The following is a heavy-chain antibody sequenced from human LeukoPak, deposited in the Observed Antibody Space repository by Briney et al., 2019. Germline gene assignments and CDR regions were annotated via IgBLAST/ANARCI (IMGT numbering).Heavy chain of an antibody. Sequence: GGSLRLSCAASGFTFSSYAMSWVRQAPGKGVEWVSAISGSGGSTYSADSVKGRFTISRDNSKNTLYLQMNSLRAEDTAVYYCAKFGIITMVRGAHGGYFDYWGQGTLVTVSS. CDR1: GFTFSSYA. V-gene: IGHV3-23*01. CDR3: AKFGIITMVRGAHGGYFDY. CDR2: ISGSGGST. D-gene: IGHD3-10*01. J-gene: IGHJ4*02.